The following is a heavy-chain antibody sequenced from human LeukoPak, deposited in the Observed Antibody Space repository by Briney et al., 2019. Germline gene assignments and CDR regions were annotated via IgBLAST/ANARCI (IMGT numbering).Heavy chain of an antibody. Sequence: GASVKASCKASGYTFTGYYMHWVRQAPGQGLEWMGWINPNSGGTNYAQKFQGRVTMTRDTSISTAYMELSRLRSDDTAVYYCARDRGLTVPWFGESELHDPWGQGTLVTVSS. J-gene: IGHJ5*02. CDR2: INPNSGGT. V-gene: IGHV1-2*02. CDR3: ARDRGLTVPWFGESELHDP. D-gene: IGHD3-10*01. CDR1: GYTFTGYY.